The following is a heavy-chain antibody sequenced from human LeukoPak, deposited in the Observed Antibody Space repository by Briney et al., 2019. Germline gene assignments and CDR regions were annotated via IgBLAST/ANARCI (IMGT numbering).Heavy chain of an antibody. CDR2: INPSGGST. J-gene: IGHJ5*02. V-gene: IGHV1-46*01. D-gene: IGHD3-10*01. CDR1: GYTFTSYY. CDR3: ARWAWFGDYWFDP. Sequence: ASVKVSCKASGYTFTSYYMHWVRQAPGQGLEWMGIINPSGGSTSYAQKFQGRVTITADESTSTAYMELSSLRSEDTAVYYCARWAWFGDYWFDPWGQGTLVTVSS.